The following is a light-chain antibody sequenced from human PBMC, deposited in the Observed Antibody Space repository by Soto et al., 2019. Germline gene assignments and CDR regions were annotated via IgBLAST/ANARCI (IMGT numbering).Light chain of an antibody. V-gene: IGKV3-20*01. CDR3: QKYGKLPIT. CDR1: QSVMSNY. CDR2: GAS. Sequence: EIVVTQSPGTQSLSPVERATLSCRSSQSVMSNYVAWYHQKPGQAPRLLISGASTRAAGIPDRFSGSGSGTDFTLTISSLEPEDFAVYYCQKYGKLPITFGQGTRLEIK. J-gene: IGKJ5*01.